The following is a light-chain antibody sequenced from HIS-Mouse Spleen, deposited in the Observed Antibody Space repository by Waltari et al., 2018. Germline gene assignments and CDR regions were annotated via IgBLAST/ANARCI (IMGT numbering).Light chain of an antibody. CDR1: SSDVASNKL. CDR2: EGS. CDR3: CSYAGSSTWV. V-gene: IGLV2-23*01. Sequence: QSALTQPASVSGSPGQSITIPRTGTSSDVASNKLASWYQQQPGKAPKLMIYEGSKRPSGVSNRFSGSKSGNTASLTISGLQAEDEADYYCCSYAGSSTWVFGGGTKLTVL. J-gene: IGLJ3*02.